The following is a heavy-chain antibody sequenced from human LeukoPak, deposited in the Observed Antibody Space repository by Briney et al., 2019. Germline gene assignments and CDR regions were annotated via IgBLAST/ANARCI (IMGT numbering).Heavy chain of an antibody. V-gene: IGHV1-8*02. Sequence: GASVKVSCKASGYTFTGYYMHWVRQATGQGLEWMGWMNPNSGNTGYAQKFQGRVTMTRNTSISTAYMELSSLRSEDTAVYYCARGLYSSSLFAFDIWGQGTMVTVSS. CDR1: GYTFTGYY. CDR3: ARGLYSSSLFAFDI. D-gene: IGHD6-13*01. CDR2: MNPNSGNT. J-gene: IGHJ3*02.